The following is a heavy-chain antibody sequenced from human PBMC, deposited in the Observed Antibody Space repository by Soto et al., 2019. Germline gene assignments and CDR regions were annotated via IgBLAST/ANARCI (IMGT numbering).Heavy chain of an antibody. V-gene: IGHV4-4*07. CDR3: AREGGEFTIFGVVPTVTYGMDV. D-gene: IGHD3-3*01. CDR1: GGSISSYY. Sequence: SETLSLTCTVSGGSISSYYWSWIRQPAGKGLEWIGRIYTSGSTNYNPSLKSRVTISVDTSKNQFSLKLSSVTAADTAVYYCAREGGEFTIFGVVPTVTYGMDVWGQGTTVTVSS. CDR2: IYTSGST. J-gene: IGHJ6*02.